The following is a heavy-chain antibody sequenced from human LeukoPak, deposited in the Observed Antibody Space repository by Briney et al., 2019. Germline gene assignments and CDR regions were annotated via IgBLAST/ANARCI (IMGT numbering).Heavy chain of an antibody. CDR3: ARYCSSTSCSIGGFRFDP. Sequence: GGSLRLSCAASGFTFSSYWMSWVRQAPGKGLEWVANIKQDGSEKYYVDSVKGRFTISRDNAKNSLYLQMNSLKAEDTAVYYCARYCSSTSCSIGGFRFDPWGQGTLVTVSS. CDR2: IKQDGSEK. CDR1: GFTFSSYW. V-gene: IGHV3-7*01. J-gene: IGHJ5*02. D-gene: IGHD2-2*01.